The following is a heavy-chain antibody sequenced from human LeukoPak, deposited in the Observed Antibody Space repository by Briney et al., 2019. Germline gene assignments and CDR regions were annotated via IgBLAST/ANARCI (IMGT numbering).Heavy chain of an antibody. J-gene: IGHJ5*02. V-gene: IGHV4-38-2*01. CDR1: GYSTSSGYY. CDR2: IYQSGST. D-gene: IGHD5-12*01. CDR3: ARRGPYSGYDFSWFDP. Sequence: SETLSLTCAVSGYSTSSGYYWGWIRQPPGKGLEWIGSIYQSGSTYYNPSLKSRVTISVDTSKNQFSLKLRSVTAADTAVYYCARRGPYSGYDFSWFDPWGQGTLVTVSS.